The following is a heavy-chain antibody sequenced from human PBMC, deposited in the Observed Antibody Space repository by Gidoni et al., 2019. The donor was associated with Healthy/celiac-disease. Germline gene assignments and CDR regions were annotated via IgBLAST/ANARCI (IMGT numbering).Heavy chain of an antibody. V-gene: IGHV3-30*02. Sequence: QVQLVESGGGVVQPGGSLRLSCAASGFTFSSYGMHWVRQAPGKGLEWVAFIRYDGSNKYYADSVKGRFTISRDNSKNTLYLQMNSLRAEDTAVYYCAKDISTGVVIMGGAMDVWGKGTTVTVSS. CDR1: GFTFSSYG. D-gene: IGHD3-3*01. J-gene: IGHJ6*04. CDR2: IRYDGSNK. CDR3: AKDISTGVVIMGGAMDV.